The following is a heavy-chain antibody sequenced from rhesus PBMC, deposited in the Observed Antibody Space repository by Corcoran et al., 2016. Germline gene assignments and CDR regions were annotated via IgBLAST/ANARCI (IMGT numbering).Heavy chain of an antibody. Sequence: QVTLKESGPALVKPTQTLTLTCTFSGFSLSTSGMRVSWIRQPPGKALEWLARIDWDEDKNYSTSLSSRLTISKDTSKIHVVLTMTNMDPVYTATYYCARTEWEQSYFDSWGQGVLVTVSS. CDR3: ARTEWEQSYFDS. CDR1: GFSLSTSGMR. CDR2: IDWDEDK. D-gene: IGHD1-44*01. J-gene: IGHJ4*01. V-gene: IGHV2S2*01.